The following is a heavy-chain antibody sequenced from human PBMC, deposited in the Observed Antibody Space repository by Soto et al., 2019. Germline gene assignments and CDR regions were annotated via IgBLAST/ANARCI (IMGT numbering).Heavy chain of an antibody. CDR2: IFSSGST. Sequence: PSETLSLTCTVSGGSIRSYYLTWIRQPPGTGLEWLEYIFSSGSTVYNPSLKSRVTISIHTSKSQFYLQLTSVTAADTAVYYWSRGAADTAMVDSWGQGTLVTVS. CDR1: GGSIRSYY. D-gene: IGHD5-18*01. CDR3: SRGAADTAMVDS. J-gene: IGHJ4*02. V-gene: IGHV4-59*01.